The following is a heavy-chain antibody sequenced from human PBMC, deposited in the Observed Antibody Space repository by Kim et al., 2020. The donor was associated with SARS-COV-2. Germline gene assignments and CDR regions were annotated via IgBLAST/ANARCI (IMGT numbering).Heavy chain of an antibody. CDR3: ARRYFDWSGYYFDY. CDR2: IYYSGST. V-gene: IGHV4-31*03. J-gene: IGHJ4*02. Sequence: SETLSLTCTVSGGSISSGGYYWSWIRQHPGKGLEWIGYIYYSGSTYYNPSLKSRVTISVDTSKNQFSLKLSSVTAADTAVYYCARRYFDWSGYYFDYWGQGTLVTVSS. CDR1: GGSISSGGYY. D-gene: IGHD3-9*01.